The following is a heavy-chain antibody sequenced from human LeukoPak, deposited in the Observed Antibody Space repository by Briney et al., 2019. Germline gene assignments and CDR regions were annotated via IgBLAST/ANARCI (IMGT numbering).Heavy chain of an antibody. V-gene: IGHV1-46*01. J-gene: IGHJ4*02. CDR1: GYTFTSYY. D-gene: IGHD6-19*01. Sequence: ASVKVSCKASGYTFTSYYMHWVRQAPGQGLEGMGIINPSGGSTSYAQKFQGRVTMTRDTSTSTVYMELSSLRSEDTAVYYCARDRISHSVAGPGGYWGQGTLVTVSS. CDR3: ARDRISHSVAGPGGY. CDR2: INPSGGST.